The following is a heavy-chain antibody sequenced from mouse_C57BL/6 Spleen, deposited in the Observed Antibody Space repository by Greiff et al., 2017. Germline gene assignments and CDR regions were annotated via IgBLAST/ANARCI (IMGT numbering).Heavy chain of an antibody. CDR2: IDPETGGT. Sequence: QVQLQQSGAELVRPGASVTLSCKASGYTFTDYEMHWVKQTPVHGLEWIGAIDPETGGTAYNQKFKGKAILTADKSSSTAYMALRSLTSEDSAVYYCTRRDTTVVANFDYWGQGTTLTVSS. D-gene: IGHD1-1*01. CDR3: TRRDTTVVANFDY. CDR1: GYTFTDYE. J-gene: IGHJ2*01. V-gene: IGHV1-15*01.